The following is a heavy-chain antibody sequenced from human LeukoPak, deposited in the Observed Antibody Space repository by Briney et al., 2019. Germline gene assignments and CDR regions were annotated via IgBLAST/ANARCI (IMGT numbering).Heavy chain of an antibody. J-gene: IGHJ4*02. CDR1: GFILSDYN. Sequence: GGSLRVSCAASGFILSDYNINWVRQAPGKGLEWVSFIAISGTYITYADSVKGRFTISRENAKNSLYLQMNSLRAEDTAVYYCTRDVSATARAYDYWGQGTLVTVSS. CDR2: IAISGTYI. CDR3: TRDVSATARAYDY. V-gene: IGHV3-21*01. D-gene: IGHD1-26*01.